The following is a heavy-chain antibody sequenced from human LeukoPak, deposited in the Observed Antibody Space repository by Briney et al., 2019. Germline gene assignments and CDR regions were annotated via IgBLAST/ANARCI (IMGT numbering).Heavy chain of an antibody. D-gene: IGHD3-9*01. CDR3: ARDRGYDILTGYYVGLGDY. CDR1: GGSISRVGYY. V-gene: IGHV4-38-2*02. Sequence: SETLSLTCTVSGGSISRVGYYWGWIRQPPGKGLEWIGSIYHSGSTYYNPSLKSRVTISVDTSKNQFSLKLSSVTAADTAVYYCARDRGYDILTGYYVGLGDYWGQGTLVTVSS. CDR2: IYHSGST. J-gene: IGHJ4*02.